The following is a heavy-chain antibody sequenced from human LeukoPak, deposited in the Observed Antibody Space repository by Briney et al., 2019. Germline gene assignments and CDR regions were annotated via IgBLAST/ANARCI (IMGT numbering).Heavy chain of an antibody. J-gene: IGHJ4*02. D-gene: IGHD2-2*01. CDR3: AKGVSTVVVPAAIGGYGDY. V-gene: IGHV3-23*01. CDR1: GFTFSSYA. Sequence: GGSLRLSCAASGFTFSSYAMSWVRQAPGKGLEWVSAISGSGGSTYYADSVKGRFTISRDNSKNTLYLQMSSLRAEDTAVYYCAKGVSTVVVPAAIGGYGDYWGQGTLVTVSS. CDR2: ISGSGGST.